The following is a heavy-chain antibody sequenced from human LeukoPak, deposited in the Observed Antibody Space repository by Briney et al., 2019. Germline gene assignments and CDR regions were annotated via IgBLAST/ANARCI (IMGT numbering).Heavy chain of an antibody. D-gene: IGHD4-11*01. V-gene: IGHV3-30*02. CDR3: ARDSYSTFDI. J-gene: IGHJ3*02. Sequence: GGSLRLSCAASGFTFSNYGMHWVRLAPDRGLEWVTFIRDDGSNVYYTDSVRGRFTISRDNSKNILYLQMNSLRAEDTAVYFCARDSYSTFDIWGQGTMVTVSS. CDR1: GFTFSNYG. CDR2: IRDDGSNV.